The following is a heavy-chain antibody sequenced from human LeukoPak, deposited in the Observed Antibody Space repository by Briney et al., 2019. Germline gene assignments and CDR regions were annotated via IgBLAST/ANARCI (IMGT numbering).Heavy chain of an antibody. CDR1: GYTFTSYY. D-gene: IGHD2-21*02. V-gene: IGHV1-46*01. J-gene: IGHJ4*02. Sequence: GASVKVSCKASGYTFTSYYMHWVRQAPGQGLEWMGIINPSGGSTSYAQKFQGRFTMTRDMSPSTVYMELSSLRSEDTAVYYCARVPLNCGGDCYPFDYWGQGTLVTVSS. CDR3: ARVPLNCGGDCYPFDY. CDR2: INPSGGST.